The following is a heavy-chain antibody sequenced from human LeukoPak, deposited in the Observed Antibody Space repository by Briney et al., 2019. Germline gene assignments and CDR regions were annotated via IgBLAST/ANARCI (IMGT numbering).Heavy chain of an antibody. CDR3: ARDGDFWSGSNAMDV. CDR2: INPNSGGT. CDR1: GYTFTGYY. V-gene: IGHV1-2*02. Sequence: ASVTVSCTASGYTFTGYYMHWVRQAPGQGLEWMGWINPNSGGTNYAQKFQGRVTMTRDTSISTAYMELSRLRSDDTAVYYCARDGDFWSGSNAMDVWGQGTTVTVSS. J-gene: IGHJ6*02. D-gene: IGHD3-3*01.